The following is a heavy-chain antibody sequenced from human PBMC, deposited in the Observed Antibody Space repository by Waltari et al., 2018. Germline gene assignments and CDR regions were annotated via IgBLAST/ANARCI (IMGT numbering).Heavy chain of an antibody. Sequence: EVQLEESGGGVVQPGGSLRLSCAASGFTFVGFAIHWVRQAPGKGLEWVSLITWDGRSTYYADSVKGRFAISRDNGKDFLYLQMNSLRPEDTALYYCVKEAAGYDSLIANGLDVWGQGTTVTVSS. CDR3: VKEAAGYDSLIANGLDV. J-gene: IGHJ6*02. CDR2: ITWDGRST. CDR1: GFTFVGFA. V-gene: IGHV3-43D*04. D-gene: IGHD3-9*01.